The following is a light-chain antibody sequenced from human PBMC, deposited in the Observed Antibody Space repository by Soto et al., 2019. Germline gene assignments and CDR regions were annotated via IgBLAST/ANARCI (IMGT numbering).Light chain of an antibody. CDR3: QQYNSYWT. J-gene: IGKJ1*01. Sequence: DIQMTQSPSTLSASVGDRVTITCRASQSISSWLAWYQQKPGKAPKLLIYKASSLESGVPSRFSGSGSGKEFTLTISSLQPDDFATYYCQQYNSYWTLGQGTKVEIK. CDR1: QSISSW. CDR2: KAS. V-gene: IGKV1-5*03.